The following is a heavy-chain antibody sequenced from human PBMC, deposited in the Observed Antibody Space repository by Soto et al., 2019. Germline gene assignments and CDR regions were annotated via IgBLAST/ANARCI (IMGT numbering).Heavy chain of an antibody. V-gene: IGHV1-69*01. Sequence: QVQLVQSGAEVKKPGSSVKVSCKASGGTFSSYAISWVRQAPGQGLAWMGGIIPIFGTANYAQKFQGRVTITADESTSTAYMELSSLRSEDTAVYYCARGRRWLQLLNTQSYSYGMDVWCQGTTVTVSS. CDR2: IIPIFGTA. D-gene: IGHD5-12*01. CDR3: ARGRRWLQLLNTQSYSYGMDV. J-gene: IGHJ6*02. CDR1: GGTFSSYA.